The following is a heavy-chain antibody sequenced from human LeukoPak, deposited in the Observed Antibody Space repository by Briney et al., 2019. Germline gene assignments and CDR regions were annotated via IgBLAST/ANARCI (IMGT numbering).Heavy chain of an antibody. Sequence: SETLSLTCTVSGGSISSSSDYWGRIRQAPGKGLEWIGSIYYHENTYYNSSVKSRVTISVDTSKNQFSLKLNSVTAADTAVYFCARRAYSAAYWKHFDYWGQGTLVTVSS. CDR1: GGSISSSSDY. CDR3: ARRAYSAAYWKHFDY. D-gene: IGHD1-1*01. CDR2: IYYHENT. J-gene: IGHJ4*02. V-gene: IGHV4-39*01.